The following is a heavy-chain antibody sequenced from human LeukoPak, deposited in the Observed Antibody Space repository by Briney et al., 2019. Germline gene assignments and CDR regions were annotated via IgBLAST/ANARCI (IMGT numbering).Heavy chain of an antibody. CDR3: ASGGDYYGSGSQNWFDP. V-gene: IGHV1-69*13. J-gene: IGHJ5*02. CDR2: IIPIFGTA. Sequence: ASVKVSCKTSGGTLSRYAISWVRQAPGQGLEWMGGIIPIFGTANYAQKFQGRVTITADESTSTAYMELSSLRSEDTAVYYCASGGDYYGSGSQNWFDPWGQGTLVTVSS. CDR1: GGTLSRYA. D-gene: IGHD3-10*01.